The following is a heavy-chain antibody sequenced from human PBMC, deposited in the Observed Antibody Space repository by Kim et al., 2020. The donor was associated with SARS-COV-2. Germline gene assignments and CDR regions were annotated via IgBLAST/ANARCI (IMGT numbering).Heavy chain of an antibody. CDR1: GFTFHDYC. J-gene: IGHJ2*01. V-gene: IGHV3-43*02. CDR3: AKASGNYAPSSRYFDV. D-gene: IGHD1-26*01. Sequence: GGSLRLSCAASGFTFHDYCMHWARQAPGNGLEWVSLITGDGGNTYYADSVKGRFTISRDNSKNSLYLQMNSLRTEDTAFLYCAKASGNYAPSSRYFDVWGRGTLVTVSS. CDR2: ITGDGGNT.